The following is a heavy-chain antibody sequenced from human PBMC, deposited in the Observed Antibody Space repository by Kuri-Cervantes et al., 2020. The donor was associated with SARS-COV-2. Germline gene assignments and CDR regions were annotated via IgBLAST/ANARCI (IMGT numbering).Heavy chain of an antibody. Sequence: SETLSLTCTVSGGPVSSGSYWWTWIRQPPGKGLEWIGHVYYSGSTKYNPSLKSRVTISLDTASSQFSLKLTSVTSADTAVYYCARERDHIPGDHFDYWGQGILVTVSS. CDR3: ARERDHIPGDHFDY. J-gene: IGHJ4*02. CDR2: VYYSGST. V-gene: IGHV4-61*01. D-gene: IGHD3-10*01. CDR1: GGPVSSGSYW.